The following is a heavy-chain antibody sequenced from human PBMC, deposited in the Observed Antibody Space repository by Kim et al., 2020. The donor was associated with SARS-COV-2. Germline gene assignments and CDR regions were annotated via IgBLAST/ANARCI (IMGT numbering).Heavy chain of an antibody. V-gene: IGHV4-34*01. D-gene: IGHD3-22*01. J-gene: IGHJ4*02. CDR2: INHSGST. Sequence: SQTLSLTCAVYGGSFSGYYWSWIRQPPGRGLECIGEINHSGSTNYNPSLKSRVTISVDTSKNQFSLKLSSVTAADTAVYYCARGGGFSGYFPMTLDYWGQGTLVTVSS. CDR3: ARGGGFSGYFPMTLDY. CDR1: GGSFSGYY.